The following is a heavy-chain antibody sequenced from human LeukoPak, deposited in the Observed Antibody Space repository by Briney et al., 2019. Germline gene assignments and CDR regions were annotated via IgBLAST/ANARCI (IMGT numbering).Heavy chain of an antibody. CDR1: GGSISSSSYY. Sequence: PSETLSLTCTVSGGSISSSSYYWGWIRQPPGKGLEWIGNIYYSGSTYYNPSLKSRVTISVDTSKNQFSLKLSSVTAADTAVYYCARNSCPSGSCYDNRGYFDYWGQGTLVTVSS. CDR3: ARNSCPSGSCYDNRGYFDY. CDR2: IYYSGST. D-gene: IGHD2-15*01. V-gene: IGHV4-39*07. J-gene: IGHJ4*02.